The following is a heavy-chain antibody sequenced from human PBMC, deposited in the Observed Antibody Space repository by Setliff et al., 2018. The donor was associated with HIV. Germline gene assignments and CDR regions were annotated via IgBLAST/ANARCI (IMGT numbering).Heavy chain of an antibody. CDR3: ARPLTTSYNFWGDAFAI. J-gene: IGHJ3*02. D-gene: IGHD3-3*01. Sequence: SETLSLTCTVSGGSISSNDWSWIRQPPGKGLELIGYIYDSGRTNYNPSLKSRVTISVDTSKNQLSLKLRSVTAADTAVYYCARPLTTSYNFWGDAFAIWGQGTMVTVSS. CDR1: GGSISSND. V-gene: IGHV4-59*01. CDR2: IYDSGRT.